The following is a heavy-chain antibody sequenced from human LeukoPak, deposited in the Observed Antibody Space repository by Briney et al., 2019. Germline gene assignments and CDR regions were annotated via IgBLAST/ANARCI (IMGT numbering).Heavy chain of an antibody. Sequence: ASVKVSCKASGGTFSSYAIRWVRQAPGQGLEWMGRIIPIFGTANYAQKFQGRVTITTDESTSTAYMELSSLRSEDTAVYYCARDYYDSSGYYTGIFDYWGQGTLVTVSS. V-gene: IGHV1-69*05. D-gene: IGHD3-22*01. CDR2: IIPIFGTA. CDR3: ARDYYDSSGYYTGIFDY. J-gene: IGHJ4*02. CDR1: GGTFSSYA.